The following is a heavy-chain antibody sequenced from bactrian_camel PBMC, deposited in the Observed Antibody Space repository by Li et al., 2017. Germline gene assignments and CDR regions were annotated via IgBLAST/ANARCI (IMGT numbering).Heavy chain of an antibody. J-gene: IGHJ4*01. CDR1: GFTFSSYS. V-gene: IGHV3S40*01. Sequence: VQLVESGGGLVQPGGSLTLSCAASGFTFSSYSMGWVRQAPGKGLEWVSPITSVGGSQYYADSVKGRFTISQDNAKNTVYLHLSSLKSEDTAMYYCVSVGIVWSQYDYWGQGTQVTVS. D-gene: IGHD2*01. CDR3: VSVGIVWSQYDY. CDR2: ITSVGGSQ.